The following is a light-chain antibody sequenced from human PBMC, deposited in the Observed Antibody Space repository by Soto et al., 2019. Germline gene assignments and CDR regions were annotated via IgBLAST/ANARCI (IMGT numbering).Light chain of an antibody. V-gene: IGKV1-5*01. CDR1: QSISSW. Sequence: DIPMTQSPPTLSASVGDRVTITCRASQSISSWLAWFQQKPGKAPKLLIYDASNLQSGVPSRFSDSGSGTEFTLTISSLQPDDFATYYCQQYNSYSVTFGQGTKVEIK. CDR3: QQYNSYSVT. J-gene: IGKJ1*01. CDR2: DAS.